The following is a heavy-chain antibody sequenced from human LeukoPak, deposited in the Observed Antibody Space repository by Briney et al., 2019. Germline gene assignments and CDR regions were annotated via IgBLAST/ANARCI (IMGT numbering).Heavy chain of an antibody. D-gene: IGHD6-19*01. Sequence: SDTLSLTCAVYGGSFSGYYWSWIRQPPGKGLEWIGEINHSGSTNYNPSLKSRVTISVDTSKNQFSLKLSSVTAADTAVYYCARGGLAVAGGNFDYWGQGTLVTVSS. CDR3: ARGGLAVAGGNFDY. V-gene: IGHV4-34*01. J-gene: IGHJ4*02. CDR2: INHSGST. CDR1: GGSFSGYY.